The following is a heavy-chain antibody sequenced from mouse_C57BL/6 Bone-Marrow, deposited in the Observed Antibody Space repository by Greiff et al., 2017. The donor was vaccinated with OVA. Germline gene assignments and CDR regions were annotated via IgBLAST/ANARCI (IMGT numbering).Heavy chain of an antibody. CDR2: IYPRDGST. Sequence: QVQLKQSDAELVKPGASVKISCKVSGYTFTDHTIHWMKQRPEQGLEWIGYIYPRDGSTKYNEKFKGQATLTADKSSSTAYMQLNSLTSEDSAVYFCARRPYYGNYYPAMDYWGQGTSVTVSS. J-gene: IGHJ4*01. CDR1: GYTFTDHT. CDR3: ARRPYYGNYYPAMDY. D-gene: IGHD2-10*01. V-gene: IGHV1-78*01.